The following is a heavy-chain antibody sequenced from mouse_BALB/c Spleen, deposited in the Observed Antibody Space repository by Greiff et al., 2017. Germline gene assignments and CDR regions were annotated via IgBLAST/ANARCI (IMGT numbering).Heavy chain of an antibody. CDR3: ARGDYYGSSYYAMDY. D-gene: IGHD1-1*01. CDR1: GYTFSSYW. CDR2: ILPGSGST. J-gene: IGHJ4*01. Sequence: SGAELMKPGASVKISCKATGYTFSSYWIEWVKQRPGHGLEWIGEILPGSGSTNYNEKFKGKATFTADTSSNTAYMQLSSLTSEDSAVYYCARGDYYGSSYYAMDYWGQGTSVTVSS. V-gene: IGHV1-9*01.